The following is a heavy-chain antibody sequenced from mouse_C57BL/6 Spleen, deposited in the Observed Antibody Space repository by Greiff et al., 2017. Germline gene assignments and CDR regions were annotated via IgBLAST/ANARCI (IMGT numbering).Heavy chain of an antibody. D-gene: IGHD1-1*01. CDR2: IYPGSGST. Sequence: QVQLQQPGAELVKPGASVKMSCKASGYTFTSYWIPWVKQRPGQGLEWIGDIYPGSGSTTYNEKFKSKATLTVDTSSSTAYMQLSSLTSEYSAVEYCGRRPTVFDDWGKGTTLTVSS. CDR3: GRRPTVFDD. V-gene: IGHV1-55*01. CDR1: GYTFTSYW. J-gene: IGHJ2*01.